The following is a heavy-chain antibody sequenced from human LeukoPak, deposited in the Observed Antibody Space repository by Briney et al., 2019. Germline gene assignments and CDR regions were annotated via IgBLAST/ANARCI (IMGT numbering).Heavy chain of an antibody. CDR3: ARDSLIQYGSGSYWGFDY. D-gene: IGHD3-10*01. V-gene: IGHV3-7*03. J-gene: IGHJ4*02. CDR1: GFTFSNYW. Sequence: SGGSLRLSCAASGFTFSNYWMSWVCQAPGKGPEWVGDIKTDGSDKYYVGSVKGRLTISRDNAKNSLYLQMNSLRAEDTAVYYCARDSLIQYGSGSYWGFDYWGQGILVTVSS. CDR2: IKTDGSDK.